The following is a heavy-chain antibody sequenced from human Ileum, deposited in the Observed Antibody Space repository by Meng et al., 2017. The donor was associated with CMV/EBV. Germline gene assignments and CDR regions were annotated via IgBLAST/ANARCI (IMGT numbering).Heavy chain of an antibody. J-gene: IGHJ4*02. CDR2: IHYTGRTT. V-gene: IGHV3-23*03. CDR3: AKDRTPDSRYNFDR. Sequence: GESLKISCSASGFAFSKYSMNWVRLAPGKGLEWLSIIHYTGRTTYYADPVKGRFIISRDNSRSVLYLEMNSLRVEDTAVYYCAKDRTPDSRYNFDRWGQGILVTVSS. D-gene: IGHD2-2*02. CDR1: GFAFSKYS.